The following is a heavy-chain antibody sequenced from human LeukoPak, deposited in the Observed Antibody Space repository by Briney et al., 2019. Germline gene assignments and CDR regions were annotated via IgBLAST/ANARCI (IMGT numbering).Heavy chain of an antibody. V-gene: IGHV3-21*01. D-gene: IGHD1-20*01. Sequence: GGSLRLSCAASGFTFSSYSMNWVRQAPGKGLEWVSSISSSSSYIYYADSVKGRFTISRDNAKNSLYLQMNSLRAEDKAVYYCARGNWNRENYFDYWGQGTLVTVSS. CDR3: ARGNWNRENYFDY. CDR2: ISSSSSYI. J-gene: IGHJ4*02. CDR1: GFTFSSYS.